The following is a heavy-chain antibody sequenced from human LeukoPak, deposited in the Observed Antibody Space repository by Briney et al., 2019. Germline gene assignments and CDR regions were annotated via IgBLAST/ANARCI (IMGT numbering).Heavy chain of an antibody. CDR2: INHSGST. CDR3: AREMGSSGWYPMQEDSDAFDI. V-gene: IGHV4-34*01. CDR1: GGSFSGYY. J-gene: IGHJ3*02. Sequence: SSETLSLTCAVHGGSFSGYYWSWIRQPPGKGLEWIGEINHSGSTNYNPSLKGRVTISVDTSKNQFSLKLSSVTAADTAVYYCAREMGSSGWYPMQEDSDAFDIWGQGTMVTVSS. D-gene: IGHD6-19*01.